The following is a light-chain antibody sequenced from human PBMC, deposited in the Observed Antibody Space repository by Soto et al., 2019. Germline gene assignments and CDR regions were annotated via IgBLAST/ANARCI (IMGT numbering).Light chain of an antibody. CDR1: SSDSGRYNY. CDR3: TSYTTTSAII. J-gene: IGLJ2*01. CDR2: EVS. V-gene: IGLV2-14*01. Sequence: QSVLSQPASVSGSPGQSITSSGTGTSSDSGRYNYVSWYQQHPGMAPQLLIYEVSDRPSGVSNRFSGSKSGNTASLTISGLQAEDEADYFCTSYTTTSAIIFGGGTKVTVL.